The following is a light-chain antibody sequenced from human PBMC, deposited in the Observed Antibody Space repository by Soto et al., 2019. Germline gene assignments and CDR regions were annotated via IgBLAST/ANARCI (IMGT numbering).Light chain of an antibody. J-gene: IGLJ2*01. CDR2: GNS. V-gene: IGLV1-40*01. CDR1: SSNIVAGYD. CDR3: QSYDSSLSGVV. Sequence: QSVLTQPPSVSGAPGQRVTISCTGSSSNIVAGYDVHWYQQLPGTAPRLLIYGNSNRPSGVPDRFSGSKSGTSASLAITGLQAEDEADYYFQSYDSSLSGVVFGGATKLTV.